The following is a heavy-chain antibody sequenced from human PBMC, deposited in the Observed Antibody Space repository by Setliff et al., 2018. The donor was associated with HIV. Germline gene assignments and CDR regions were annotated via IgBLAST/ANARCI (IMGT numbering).Heavy chain of an antibody. CDR1: SGSISSTNW. D-gene: IGHD2-21*01. CDR2: IYHSGSF. J-gene: IGHJ4*02. Sequence: SETLSLTCNVSSGSISSTNWWSWVRQPPGKGLEWIGEIYHSGSFNYNPSLKSRVTISLDNSINQFSLSLTSVTAADTAVYFCARGTHCGGDCTNYFDSWGQGILVTVSS. CDR3: ARGTHCGGDCTNYFDS. V-gene: IGHV4-4*02.